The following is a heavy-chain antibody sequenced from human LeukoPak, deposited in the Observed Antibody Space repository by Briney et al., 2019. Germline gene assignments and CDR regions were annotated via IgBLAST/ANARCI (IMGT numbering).Heavy chain of an antibody. CDR2: FYRGGNT. CDR1: GFTFSSYS. J-gene: IGHJ4*02. V-gene: IGHV3-53*01. D-gene: IGHD4-23*01. Sequence: GGSLRLSCAASGFTFSSYSMTWVRQAPGKGLEWVSVFYRGGNTYYADSVKGRFTISRDNSENTVYLQMNSLTAEDTAMYYCATFSYAGNAGGSVGYWGQGTLVTVSS. CDR3: ATFSYAGNAGGSVGY.